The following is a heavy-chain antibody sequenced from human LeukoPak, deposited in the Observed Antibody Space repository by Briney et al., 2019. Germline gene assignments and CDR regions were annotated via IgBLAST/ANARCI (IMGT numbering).Heavy chain of an antibody. CDR1: GYTFNNYG. Sequence: GASVKVSRKASGYTFNNYGITWVRQAPGQGLEWMGWISVYNGNTNYAQKLQGRVTMTTDTSTSTAYMELRSLRSDDTAVYYCARDPFRGGWFDPWGQGTLVTVSS. D-gene: IGHD3-10*01. J-gene: IGHJ5*02. CDR3: ARDPFRGGWFDP. V-gene: IGHV1-18*01. CDR2: ISVYNGNT.